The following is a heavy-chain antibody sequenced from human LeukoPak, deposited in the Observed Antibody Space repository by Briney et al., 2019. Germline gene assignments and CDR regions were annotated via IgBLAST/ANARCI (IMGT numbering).Heavy chain of an antibody. CDR1: GFTVSSIY. D-gene: IGHD3-10*01. J-gene: IGHJ4*02. Sequence: GGSLRLSCAASGFTVSSIYMSWVRQAPGKGLEWVSVIYSGGSTYYADSVKGRFTISRDSSKNTLYLQMNSLRAEDTAVYYCARDEGYGSGSFDYWGQGTLVTVSS. CDR2: IYSGGST. V-gene: IGHV3-53*01. CDR3: ARDEGYGSGSFDY.